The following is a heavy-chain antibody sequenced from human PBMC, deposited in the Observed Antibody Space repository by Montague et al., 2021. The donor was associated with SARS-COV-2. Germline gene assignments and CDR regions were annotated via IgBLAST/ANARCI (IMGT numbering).Heavy chain of an antibody. D-gene: IGHD2-15*01. CDR2: VYYSGIT. CDR3: ARHWWELLSRDYNYYYGMDV. V-gene: IGHV4-39*01. CDR1: GGTVGSSNFY. Sequence: SETLSLTCTVSGGTVGSSNFYWGWIRQPPGKGLELIGSVYYSGITYYRPSLKSRVTISVDTSKNHFSLKLTSVTAADTSVYYCARHWWELLSRDYNYYYGMDVWGQGTMVTVSS. J-gene: IGHJ6*02.